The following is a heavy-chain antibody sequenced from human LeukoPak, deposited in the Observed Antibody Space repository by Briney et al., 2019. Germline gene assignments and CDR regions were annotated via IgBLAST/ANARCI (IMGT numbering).Heavy chain of an antibody. CDR2: ISYDGSNK. J-gene: IGHJ4*02. CDR1: GFTFSSYA. Sequence: GGSLRLSCAASGFTFSSYAMHWVRQAPGKGLGWVAVISYDGSNKYYADSVKGRFTISRDNSKNTLYLQMNSLRAEDTAVYYCARVSHTWYYFDYWGQGTLVTVSS. D-gene: IGHD2-15*01. V-gene: IGHV3-30*04. CDR3: ARVSHTWYYFDY.